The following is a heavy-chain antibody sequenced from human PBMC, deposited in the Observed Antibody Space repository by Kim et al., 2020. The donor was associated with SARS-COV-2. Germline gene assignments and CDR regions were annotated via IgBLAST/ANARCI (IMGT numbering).Heavy chain of an antibody. Sequence: GESLKISCKGSGYSFTSYWISWVRQMPGKGLEWMGRIDPSDSYTNYSPSFQGHVTISADKSISTAYLQWSSLKASDTAMYYCARRIIVATRGYGMDVWGQGTTVTVSS. V-gene: IGHV5-10-1*01. CDR2: IDPSDSYT. D-gene: IGHD5-12*01. CDR3: ARRIIVATRGYGMDV. CDR1: GYSFTSYW. J-gene: IGHJ6*02.